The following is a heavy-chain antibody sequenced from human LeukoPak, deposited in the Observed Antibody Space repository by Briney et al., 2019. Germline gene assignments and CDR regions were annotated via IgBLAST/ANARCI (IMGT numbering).Heavy chain of an antibody. CDR1: GGSISSYY. J-gene: IGHJ4*02. CDR2: IYTSGST. D-gene: IGHD3-10*01. V-gene: IGHV4-4*07. CDR3: ARESPGVVWFGDSGPFDY. Sequence: PSETLSLTCTVSGGSISSYYWSWIRQPAGKGLEWIGRIYTSGSTDYTPSLKSRITMSVDTPKNQLSLQLSSVTAADTAVYYCARESPGVVWFGDSGPFDYWGQGTLVTVSS.